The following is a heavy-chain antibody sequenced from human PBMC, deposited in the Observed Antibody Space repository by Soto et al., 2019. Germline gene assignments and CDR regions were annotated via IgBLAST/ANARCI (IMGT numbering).Heavy chain of an antibody. D-gene: IGHD2-15*01. V-gene: IGHV3-21*01. CDR3: ARDCSGGSCYPGMDV. J-gene: IGHJ6*02. Sequence: GGALRLSCSASGVNFNSYTINWVRQAPGKRLGWLSSISSSGYIFSTDSVRGRFTISRDNAKNSVYLQINSLRAEDTAVYFCARDCSGGSCYPGMDVWGQGTTVTVSS. CDR2: ISSSGYI. CDR1: GVNFNSYT.